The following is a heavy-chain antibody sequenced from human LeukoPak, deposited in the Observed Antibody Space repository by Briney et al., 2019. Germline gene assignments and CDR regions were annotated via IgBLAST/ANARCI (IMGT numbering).Heavy chain of an antibody. J-gene: IGHJ2*01. CDR1: GYTFTSYA. V-gene: IGHV1-69*13. Sequence: GASVKVSCKASGYTFTSYAISWVRQAPGQGLEWMGGIIPIFGTANYAQKFQGRVTITADESTSTAYMELSSLRSEDTAVYYCAREEWDGDYGPHWYFDLWGRGTLVTVSS. CDR3: AREEWDGDYGPHWYFDL. CDR2: IIPIFGTA. D-gene: IGHD4-17*01.